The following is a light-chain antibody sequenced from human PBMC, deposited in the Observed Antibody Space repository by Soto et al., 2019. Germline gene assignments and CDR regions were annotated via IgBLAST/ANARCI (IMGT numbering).Light chain of an antibody. J-gene: IGKJ2*01. CDR2: GAS. Sequence: EIVLTQSPGXLSXSXXXXXXXXXRXXQSVXSSYLACNQQKPGQAPRLLIYGASSRATGIPDRFSGSGSGTDFTLTISRLEPEDFAVYYCQQYGSSPPNTFGQGTKLEIK. CDR1: QSVXSSY. V-gene: IGKV3-20*01. CDR3: QQYGSSPPNT.